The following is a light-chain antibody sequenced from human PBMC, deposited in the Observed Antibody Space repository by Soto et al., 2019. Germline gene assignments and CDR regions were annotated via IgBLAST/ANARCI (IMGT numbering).Light chain of an antibody. Sequence: DIQMTQSPSTLSGSVGDRVTITCRASQPISSWLACYQQKPGKAPKLLIYKASTLKSGVPLRFRGSGSGTEFTLTISRLQPDDFGTYYFQQCNSYSEAFGQWTKVELK. CDR3: QQCNSYSEA. J-gene: IGKJ1*01. V-gene: IGKV1-5*03. CDR2: KAS. CDR1: QPISSW.